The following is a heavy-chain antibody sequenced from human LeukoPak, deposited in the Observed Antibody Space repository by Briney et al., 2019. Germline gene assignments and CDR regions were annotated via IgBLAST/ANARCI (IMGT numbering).Heavy chain of an antibody. J-gene: IGHJ4*02. CDR2: IYYSGST. V-gene: IGHV4-59*01. D-gene: IGHD3-10*01. CDR3: ARADHYYGSGSYDY. CDR1: GGSISSYY. Sequence: SETLSLTCTVSGGSISSYYWSWIRQPPRKGLEWIGYIYYSGSTNYNPSLKSRVTISVDTSKNQFSLKLSSVTAADTAVYYCARADHYYGSGSYDYWGQGTLVTVSS.